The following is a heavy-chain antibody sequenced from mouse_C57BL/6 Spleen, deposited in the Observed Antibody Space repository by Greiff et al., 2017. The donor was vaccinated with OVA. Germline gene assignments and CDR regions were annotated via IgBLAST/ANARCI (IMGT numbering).Heavy chain of an antibody. CDR1: GFSLTSYG. CDR3: AKNPNWDWYFDV. J-gene: IGHJ1*03. D-gene: IGHD4-1*01. Sequence: VQLQQSGPGLVQPSQSLSITCTVSGFSLTSYGVHWVRQSPGKGLEWLGVIWRGGSTAYNAAFMSRLSITTDNSKSQVFFKMNSLQADDTAIYYCAKNPNWDWYFDVWGTGTTVTVSS. V-gene: IGHV2-5*01. CDR2: IWRGGST.